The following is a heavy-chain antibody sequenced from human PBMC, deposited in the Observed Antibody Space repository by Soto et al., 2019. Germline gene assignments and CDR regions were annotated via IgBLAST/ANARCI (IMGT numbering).Heavy chain of an antibody. Sequence: GGSLRLSCAASGFAFNIHSMNWVRQAPGKGLEWVSYIGANYGPIYYADSVKGRATISRDNAKNAVYLQINSLGAEDTAVYYCAREWYGEFNWGQGALVTVSS. CDR2: IGANYGPI. J-gene: IGHJ4*02. V-gene: IGHV3-48*01. D-gene: IGHD3-10*01. CDR1: GFAFNIHS. CDR3: AREWYGEFN.